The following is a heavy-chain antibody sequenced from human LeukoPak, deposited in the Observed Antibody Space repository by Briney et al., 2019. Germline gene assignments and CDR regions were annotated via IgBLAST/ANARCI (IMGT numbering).Heavy chain of an antibody. Sequence: GGSLRLSCAASGFTFSSYARSWVRQAPGKGLEWVSAISGSGGSTYYADSVKGRFTISRDNSKNTLYLQMNSMRAEDTAVYYCAKARNRQWLAHYYFDYWGQGTLVTVSS. CDR2: ISGSGGST. V-gene: IGHV3-23*01. CDR3: AKARNRQWLAHYYFDY. CDR1: GFTFSSYA. J-gene: IGHJ4*02. D-gene: IGHD6-19*01.